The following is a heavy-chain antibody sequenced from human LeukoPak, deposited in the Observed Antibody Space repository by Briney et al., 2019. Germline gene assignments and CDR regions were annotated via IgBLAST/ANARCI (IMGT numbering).Heavy chain of an antibody. CDR3: ARAHYDSSGYYRTYYFDY. V-gene: IGHV3-30-3*01. J-gene: IGHJ4*02. CDR1: GFTFSSYA. D-gene: IGHD3-22*01. CDR2: ISYDGSYK. Sequence: GRSLRLSCAASGFTFSSYAMHWVRQAPGKGLEWVAVISYDGSYKYYADSVKGRFTISRDNSKNTLYLQMNSLRAEDTAVYYCARAHYDSSGYYRTYYFDYWGQGTLVTVSS.